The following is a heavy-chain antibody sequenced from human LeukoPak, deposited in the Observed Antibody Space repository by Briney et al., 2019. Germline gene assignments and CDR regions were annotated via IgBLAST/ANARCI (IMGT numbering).Heavy chain of an antibody. Sequence: GGSLSLSCAPCGFIFSIYGMHGVRHAPGKGLDCVAFIRYYGSNKYYADSVKGRFTISRDNSKTPLYLQMNRLRAEDTAVYYCAKAGRGYCSGGSCYSPWGGYYYYGMDVWGQGTTVTVSS. J-gene: IGHJ6*02. CDR3: AKAGRGYCSGGSCYSPWGGYYYYGMDV. CDR2: IRYYGSNK. D-gene: IGHD2-15*01. CDR1: GFIFSIYG. V-gene: IGHV3-30*02.